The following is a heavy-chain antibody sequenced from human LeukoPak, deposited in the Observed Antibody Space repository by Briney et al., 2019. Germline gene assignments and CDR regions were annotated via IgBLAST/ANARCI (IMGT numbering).Heavy chain of an antibody. Sequence: SETLSLTCAVYGGSFSGYYWSWIRQPPGKGLEWIGKINHSGSTNYNPSLKSRVTISVDTSKNQFSLKLSSVTAADTAVYYCASSYSGYDPFDYWGQGTLVTVSS. CDR3: ASSYSGYDPFDY. V-gene: IGHV4-34*01. J-gene: IGHJ4*02. CDR1: GGSFSGYY. CDR2: INHSGST. D-gene: IGHD5-12*01.